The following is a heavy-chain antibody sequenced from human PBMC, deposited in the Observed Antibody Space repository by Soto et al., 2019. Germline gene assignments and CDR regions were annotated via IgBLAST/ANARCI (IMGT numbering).Heavy chain of an antibody. CDR3: ASLPVSALRWGDSYIYMDV. CDR2: IYYSGST. D-gene: IGHD2-21*02. V-gene: IGHV4-31*03. J-gene: IGHJ6*03. CDR1: GGSISSVGYY. Sequence: SETLSLTCTVSGGSISSVGYYWSWIRQHPGKGLEWIGYIYYSGSTYYNPSLKSRVTISVDTSKNQFSLKLSSVTAADTAVYYCASLPVSALRWGDSYIYMDVWGKGTTVTVSS.